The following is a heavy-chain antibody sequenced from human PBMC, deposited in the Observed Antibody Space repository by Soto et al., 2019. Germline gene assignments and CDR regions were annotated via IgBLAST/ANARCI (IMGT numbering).Heavy chain of an antibody. V-gene: IGHV1-69*01. CDR3: ARDLGTTIAGPGRRETYGWVDP. CDR1: GGTFTYYG. D-gene: IGHD3-22*01. CDR2: IIPIIGPA. J-gene: IGHJ5*02. Sequence: QVQLVQSGAEVKRPGSSVKLSCKASGGTFTYYGISWVRQAPGQGLEWMGGIIPIIGPATYAQKFQGRVTSTTDQSTSTAYMELSRLGTEDTALYYCARDLGTTIAGPGRRETYGWVDPWGQGTLVTVSS.